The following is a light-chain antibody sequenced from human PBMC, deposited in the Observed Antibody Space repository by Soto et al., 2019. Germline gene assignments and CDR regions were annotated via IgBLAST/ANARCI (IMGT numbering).Light chain of an antibody. V-gene: IGKV3-11*01. CDR2: ESS. CDR3: QQRRDWPIT. CDR1: QSVSSY. J-gene: IGKJ5*01. Sequence: EMVLTQSPATLSLSPGARATLACRSSQSVSSYLAWYQQKPGQAPRLLIYESSNRATGIPARFSGSGSGTAFTLTISSLEPEDFAVYYCQQRRDWPITFGQGTLLEIK.